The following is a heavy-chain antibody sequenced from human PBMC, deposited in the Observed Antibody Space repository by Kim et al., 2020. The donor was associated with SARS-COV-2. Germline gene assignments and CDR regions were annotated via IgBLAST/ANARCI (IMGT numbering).Heavy chain of an antibody. CDR3: VKELAGSRQLDY. CDR1: GIAFSDHY. Sequence: GGSLRLSCAASGIAFSDHYMDWVRQAPGKGLEWVGRSRDKGSAYITEYAASVRGRFTISRDDSKNSLYLQMGSLKTDDTAVYYCVKELAGSRQLDYWGQGTLVTVPS. J-gene: IGHJ4*02. V-gene: IGHV3-72*01. CDR2: SRDKGSAYIT. D-gene: IGHD3-10*01.